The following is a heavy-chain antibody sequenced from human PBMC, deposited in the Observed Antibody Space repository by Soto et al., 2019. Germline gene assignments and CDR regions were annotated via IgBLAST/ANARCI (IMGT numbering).Heavy chain of an antibody. CDR2: IGTAGDP. CDR3: ARAGYSSSSGFYYYGMDV. J-gene: IGHJ6*02. CDR1: GFTFSSYD. D-gene: IGHD6-6*01. Sequence: EVQLVESGGGLVQPGGSLRLSCAASGFTFSSYDMHWVRQATGKGLEWVSAIGTAGDPYYPGSVKGRFTISRENAKNSLYLQMNSLRAGDTAVYYCARAGYSSSSGFYYYGMDVWGQGTTVTVSS. V-gene: IGHV3-13*05.